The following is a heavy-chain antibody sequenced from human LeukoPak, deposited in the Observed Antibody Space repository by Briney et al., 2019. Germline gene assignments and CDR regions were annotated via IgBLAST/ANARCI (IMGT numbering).Heavy chain of an antibody. CDR3: AKGGVYYGSGSPLLDY. CDR2: IYSGGST. CDR1: GFTVSSNY. D-gene: IGHD3-10*01. V-gene: IGHV3-53*01. J-gene: IGHJ4*02. Sequence: GGSLRLSCAASGFTVSSNYMSWVRQAPGKGLEWVSVIYSGGSTYYADSVKGRFTISRDNSKNTLYLQMNSLRAEDTAVYYCAKGGVYYGSGSPLLDYWGQGTLVTVSS.